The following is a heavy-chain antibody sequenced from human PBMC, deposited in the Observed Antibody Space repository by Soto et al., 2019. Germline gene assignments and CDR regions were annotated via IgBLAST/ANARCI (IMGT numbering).Heavy chain of an antibody. CDR2: MNPNSGNT. V-gene: IGHV1-8*01. D-gene: IGHD1-7*01. CDR1: GYTFTSYD. J-gene: IGHJ5*02. Sequence: QVQLVQSGAEVKKPGASVKVSCKASGYTFTSYDINWVRQATGHGLEWMGWMNPNSGNTVYAQKFQGRVTMTRDTSISTAYMELSSLRSEDTAVYYCARERTGTTSNWFDPWGQGTLGTVSS. CDR3: ARERTGTTSNWFDP.